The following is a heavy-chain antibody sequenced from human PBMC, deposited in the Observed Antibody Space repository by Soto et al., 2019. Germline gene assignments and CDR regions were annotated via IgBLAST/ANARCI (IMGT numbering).Heavy chain of an antibody. CDR3: ASNIPFDY. CDR1: GFSFSDYS. V-gene: IGHV3-21*01. J-gene: IGHJ4*02. CDR2: ISSSRSFI. Sequence: SGGSLRLSCAASGFSFSDYSMKWVRQAPGKGLEWVSSISSSRSFIYYADSVKGRFTISRDNAKNSLYLQMNSLTAEDTAVYYCASNIPFDYWGQGTLVTVSS.